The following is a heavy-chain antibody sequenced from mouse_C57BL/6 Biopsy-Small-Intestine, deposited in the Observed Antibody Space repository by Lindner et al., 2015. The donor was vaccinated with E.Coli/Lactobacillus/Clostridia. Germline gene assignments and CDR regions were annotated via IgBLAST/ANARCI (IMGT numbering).Heavy chain of an antibody. Sequence: VQLQESGAELVKPGASVKISCKASGYAFSTYWMNWVKQRPGKGLEWIGQIYPGNGDVNYNGKFKAKATLTADKSSSTAYMHLSSLTSEDSAVYFCARSFYDGYWGAWFAYWGQGTLVTVSA. CDR3: ARSFYDGYWGAWFAY. V-gene: IGHV1-80*01. CDR1: GYAFSTYW. D-gene: IGHD2-3*01. J-gene: IGHJ3*01. CDR2: IYPGNGDV.